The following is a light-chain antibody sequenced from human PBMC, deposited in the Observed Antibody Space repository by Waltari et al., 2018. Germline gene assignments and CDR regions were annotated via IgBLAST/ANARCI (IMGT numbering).Light chain of an antibody. J-gene: IGKJ1*01. Sequence: CRASQSFGRYLAWYQQKPGQAPRLLIYDASTRATGIPDRFSGGGSGTDFSLTISRLESEDFAVYYCQKYVSLPATFGQGTKVEIK. CDR3: QKYVSLPAT. V-gene: IGKV3-20*01. CDR2: DAS. CDR1: QSFGRY.